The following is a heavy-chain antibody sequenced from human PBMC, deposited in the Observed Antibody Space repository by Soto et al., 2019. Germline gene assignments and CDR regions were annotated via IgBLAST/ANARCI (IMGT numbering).Heavy chain of an antibody. J-gene: IGHJ6*02. D-gene: IGHD6-6*01. CDR2: SMPIFGTA. V-gene: IGHV1-69*01. CDR3: ARVYRWPQLAHYYYYGMDF. Sequence: QVQLVQSGAEVKKPWSSVKGSCKASGGTFSSYAISWVRHAPGQGRDWMGGSMPIFGTANYGQKFQGRVTITATESTSTAYMALSSLRSEDTAVYYCARVYRWPQLAHYYYYGMDFWGQGTTVTVSS. CDR1: GGTFSSYA.